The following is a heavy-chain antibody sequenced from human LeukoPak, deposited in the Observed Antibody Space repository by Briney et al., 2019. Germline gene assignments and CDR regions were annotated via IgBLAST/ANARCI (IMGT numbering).Heavy chain of an antibody. CDR3: TRGSIASYYMDV. CDR1: GRSMSSYY. D-gene: IGHD3-22*01. Sequence: AETLSLTCTVSGRSMSSYYWSWIRQPPGRGLEWMGKIYYILSTNHHPSLKSRVNISVDTYKNQFSLKLSSVTAADTAVYYCTRGSIASYYMDVWGKGTTVTVSS. V-gene: IGHV4-59*01. J-gene: IGHJ6*03. CDR2: IYYILST.